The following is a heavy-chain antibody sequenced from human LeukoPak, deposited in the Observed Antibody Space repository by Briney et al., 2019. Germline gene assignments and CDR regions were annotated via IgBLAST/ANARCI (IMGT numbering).Heavy chain of an antibody. D-gene: IGHD3-10*02. J-gene: IGHJ6*04. CDR3: AELGITMIGGV. V-gene: IGHV3-23*01. CDR2: IFPSGGEI. CDR1: GFTFSTFA. Sequence: GGSLRLSCAASGFTFSTFAMIWVRQPPGKGLEWVSSIFPSGGEIHYADSVRGRFTISRDNSKSTLYLQMNSLRAEDTAVYYCAELGITMIGGVWGKGTTVTISS.